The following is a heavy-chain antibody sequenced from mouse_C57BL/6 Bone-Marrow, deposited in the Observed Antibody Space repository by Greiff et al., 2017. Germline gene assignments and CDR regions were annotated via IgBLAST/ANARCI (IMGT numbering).Heavy chain of an antibody. Sequence: QVQLQQSGAELVRPGASVKLSCKASGYTFTSYGISWVKQRTGQGLEWIGEIYPRGGNTYYNEKFKGKATLTADKSSSTAYMQLRSLTSEDSAVYFCAREWYYYGSSPYYYAMDYWGQGTSVTVSS. CDR2: IYPRGGNT. CDR1: GYTFTSYG. V-gene: IGHV1-81*01. CDR3: AREWYYYGSSPYYYAMDY. D-gene: IGHD1-1*01. J-gene: IGHJ4*01.